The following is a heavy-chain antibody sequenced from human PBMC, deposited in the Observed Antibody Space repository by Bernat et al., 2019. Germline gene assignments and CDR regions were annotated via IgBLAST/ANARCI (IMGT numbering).Heavy chain of an antibody. CDR2: IYSGEST. CDR1: GFAVSSNC. V-gene: IGHV3-66*01. CDR3: ARDCSGGSCYAFDY. J-gene: IGHJ4*02. Sequence: EVQLVESGGGLVQPGGSLRLSCAASGFAVSSNCMSWVRQAPGKGLEWVSFIYSGESTYYAESVKGRFTISRDNAKNSLYLQMNSLRAEDTAVYYCARDCSGGSCYAFDYWGQGTLVTVSS. D-gene: IGHD2-15*01.